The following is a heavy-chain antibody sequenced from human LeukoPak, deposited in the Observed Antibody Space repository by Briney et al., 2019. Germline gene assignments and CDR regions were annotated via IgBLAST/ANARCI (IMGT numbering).Heavy chain of an antibody. V-gene: IGHV3-7*01. Sequence: GGSLRLSCAASGFTFSSFGMHWVRQAPGKGLEWVANIKQDGSEKYYVDSVKGRFTISRDNAKDSLFLQMNSLRAEDTAVYFCARSFLMSFGGLLSGGFDVGGQGAMVTVSS. CDR2: IKQDGSEK. CDR1: GFTFSSFG. J-gene: IGHJ3*01. D-gene: IGHD3-10*01. CDR3: ARSFLMSFGGLLSGGFDV.